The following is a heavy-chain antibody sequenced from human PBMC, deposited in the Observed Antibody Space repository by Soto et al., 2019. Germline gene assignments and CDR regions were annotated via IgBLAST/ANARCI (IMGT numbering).Heavy chain of an antibody. CDR1: GYTFTSYD. V-gene: IGHV1-8*01. CDR2: MNPNSGNT. D-gene: IGHD3-22*01. Sequence: QVQLVQSGAEVKKPGASVKVSCKASGYTFTSYDINWVRQATGQGLEWMGWMNPNSGNTGYAQKFQGRVTLTRNTSISTAYMELRSLRADDTAVYYCARGGSYYDSSGYYWTGATTGYGMDVWGQGTTVTVSS. CDR3: ARGGSYYDSSGYYWTGATTGYGMDV. J-gene: IGHJ6*02.